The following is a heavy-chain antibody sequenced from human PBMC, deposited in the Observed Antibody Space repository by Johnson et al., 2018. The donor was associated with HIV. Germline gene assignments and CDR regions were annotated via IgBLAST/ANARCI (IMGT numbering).Heavy chain of an antibody. D-gene: IGHD5-24*01. Sequence: QVQLVESGGGVVQPGRSLRLSCAASGFTLSSYAMHWVRQAPGKGLEWAAVISYDGSNKYYADSVKGRFTISRDNSKNTLYLQMNSLRAEDTAVYYCAKNREMATIRGAFDIWGQGTMVTVSS. CDR3: AKNREMATIRGAFDI. J-gene: IGHJ3*02. CDR2: ISYDGSNK. V-gene: IGHV3-30-3*01. CDR1: GFTLSSYA.